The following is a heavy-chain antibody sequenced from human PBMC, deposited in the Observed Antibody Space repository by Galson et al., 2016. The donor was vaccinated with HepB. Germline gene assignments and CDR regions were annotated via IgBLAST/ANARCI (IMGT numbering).Heavy chain of an antibody. J-gene: IGHJ4*02. V-gene: IGHV1-2*02. CDR3: ARDDNEDPIDF. CDR2: INTNRGAT. Sequence: SVKVSCKASGYAFSDYYLHWVRQAPGLGLGWMGWINTNRGATIYAQKFQDRVTMTRDTSINTAYMALSGLRSDHTAVYYCARDDNEDPIDFWGQGTLVTVS. CDR1: GYAFSDYY. D-gene: IGHD1-1*01.